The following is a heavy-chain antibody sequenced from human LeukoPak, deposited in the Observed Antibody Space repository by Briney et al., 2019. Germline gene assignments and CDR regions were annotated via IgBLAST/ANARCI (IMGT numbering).Heavy chain of an antibody. J-gene: IGHJ3*02. V-gene: IGHV3-15*01. CDR3: IAAAGIVPDIDAFDI. D-gene: IGHD6-13*01. CDR1: GFTFSSYE. CDR2: IKSKTDGGTT. Sequence: GGSLRLSCAASGFTFSSYEMNWVRQAPGKGLEWVGRIKSKTDGGTTDYAAPVKGRFTISRDDSKNTLYLQMNSLKTEDTAVYYCIAAAGIVPDIDAFDIWGQGTMVTVSS.